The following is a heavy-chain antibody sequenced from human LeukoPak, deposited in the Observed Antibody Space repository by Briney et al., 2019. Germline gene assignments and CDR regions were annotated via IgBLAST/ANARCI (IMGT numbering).Heavy chain of an antibody. J-gene: IGHJ6*03. D-gene: IGHD5-24*01. Sequence: SETLSLTCTVSGGSISSYYWSWIRQPPGKGLEWIGYIYYSGSTNYNPSLKSRVTISVDTSKNQFSLKLSSVTAADTAVYYCARLSRKRWLQLKFSYYYYYYMDVWGKGTTVTVSS. V-gene: IGHV4-59*12. CDR3: ARLSRKRWLQLKFSYYYYYYMDV. CDR2: IYYSGST. CDR1: GGSISSYY.